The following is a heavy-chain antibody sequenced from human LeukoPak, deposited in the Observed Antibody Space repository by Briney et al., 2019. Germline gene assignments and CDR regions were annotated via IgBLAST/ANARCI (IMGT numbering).Heavy chain of an antibody. J-gene: IGHJ5*02. CDR2: IYHSGST. CDR3: ARSVVAVATNWFDP. V-gene: IGHV4-30-2*02. Sequence: TLSLTCAVSGGSISSGGYSWSWIRQPPGKGLEWIGYIYHSGSTYYNPSLKSRVTISVDRSKNQFSLKLSSVTAADTAVYYCARSVVAVATNWFDPWGQGTLVTVSS. CDR1: GGSISSGGYS. D-gene: IGHD6-19*01.